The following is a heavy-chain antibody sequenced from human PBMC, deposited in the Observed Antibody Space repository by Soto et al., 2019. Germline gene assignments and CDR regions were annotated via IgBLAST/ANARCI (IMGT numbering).Heavy chain of an antibody. CDR3: AKDARDTGGNSGIDY. V-gene: IGHV3-23*01. CDR2: IIGSGAIT. J-gene: IGHJ4*02. Sequence: GGSLRLSCVASEFAFNSYAMSWVRQAPGMGLEWVSSIIGSGAITYYADSVKGRFTISRDNSKSTLYLQMNSLRVEDTALYYCAKDARDTGGNSGIDYWGQGTLVTVSS. CDR1: EFAFNSYA. D-gene: IGHD2-21*02.